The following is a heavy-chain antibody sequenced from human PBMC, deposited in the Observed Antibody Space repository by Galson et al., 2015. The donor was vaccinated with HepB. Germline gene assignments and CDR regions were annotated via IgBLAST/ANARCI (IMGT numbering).Heavy chain of an antibody. J-gene: IGHJ6*02. D-gene: IGHD2-21*01. Sequence: SLRLSCAASGFTFSSYSMNWVRQAPGKGLEWVSSISSSSSYIYYADSVKGRFTISRDNAKNSLYLQMNSLRAEDTAVYYCAREAGYSPADDPEGGWMDVWGQGTTVTVSS. CDR1: GFTFSSYS. CDR3: AREAGYSPADDPEGGWMDV. V-gene: IGHV3-21*01. CDR2: ISSSSSYI.